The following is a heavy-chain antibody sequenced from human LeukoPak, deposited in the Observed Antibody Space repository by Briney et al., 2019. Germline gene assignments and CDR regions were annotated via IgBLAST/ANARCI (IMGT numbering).Heavy chain of an antibody. Sequence: GGSLRLSCAASGFSVGSNYMSWVRQAPGKGLKWVSIMSGSGGTTYYARSVKGRFTISRDNSRNTLFLQMNSLRVEDTAVYCAKALGGRDAFNLWGQGALVTVSS. CDR3: AKALGGRDAFNL. D-gene: IGHD5-24*01. CDR1: GFSVGSNY. J-gene: IGHJ5*02. CDR2: MSGSGGTT. V-gene: IGHV3-23*01.